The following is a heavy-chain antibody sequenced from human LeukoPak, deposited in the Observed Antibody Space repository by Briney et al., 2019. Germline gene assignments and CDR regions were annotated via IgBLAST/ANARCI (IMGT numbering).Heavy chain of an antibody. J-gene: IGHJ5*02. CDR3: ARGLRSSSWHILARLAWFDP. CDR1: GVSISSDDYY. V-gene: IGHV4-39*07. Sequence: SETLSLTCTVSGVSISSDDYYWGWVRQAPGKGLEWIVEINHSASTNYNPSLKRRLTISVDTSKNQFSLKLSSVTAADTAVYYCARGLRSSSWHILARLAWFDPWGQGTLVTVSS. CDR2: INHSAST. D-gene: IGHD6-13*01.